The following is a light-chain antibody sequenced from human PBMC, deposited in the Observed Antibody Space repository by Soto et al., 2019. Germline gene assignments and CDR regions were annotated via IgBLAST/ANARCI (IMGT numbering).Light chain of an antibody. CDR2: EVN. CDR1: SSDVGGYNY. Sequence: QSALTQPASVSGSPGQSITISCTGTSSDVGGYNYVSWYQQHPGKAPKVMIYEVNNRPSGVSNRFSGSKSGNTASLTISGLQAEDDADYYCSSYTSISSWVFGGGTKLTVL. V-gene: IGLV2-14*01. J-gene: IGLJ3*02. CDR3: SSYTSISSWV.